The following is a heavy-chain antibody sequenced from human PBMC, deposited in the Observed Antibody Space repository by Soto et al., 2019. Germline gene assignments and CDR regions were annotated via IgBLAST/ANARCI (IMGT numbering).Heavy chain of an antibody. V-gene: IGHV3-33*01. CDR1: GFTFSSYG. Sequence: GGSLRLSCAASGFTFSSYGMHWVRQAPGKGLEWVAVIWYDGSNKYYADSVKGRFTISRDNSKNTLYLQMNSLRAEDTAVYYCARDIVRRDYDILTGYSDLFDYWVQGTLVTVSS. CDR2: IWYDGSNK. CDR3: ARDIVRRDYDILTGYSDLFDY. J-gene: IGHJ4*02. D-gene: IGHD3-9*01.